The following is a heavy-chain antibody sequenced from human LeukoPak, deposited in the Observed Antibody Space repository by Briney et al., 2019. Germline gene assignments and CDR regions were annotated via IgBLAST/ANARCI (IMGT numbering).Heavy chain of an antibody. V-gene: IGHV3-48*03. CDR1: GFTFSSYE. Sequence: PGGSLRLSCAASGFTFSSYEMNWVRQAPGKGLEWVSYISSSGSTIYYADSVKGRFTISRDNAKNSLYLQMNSLRAEDTAMYYCARIRLRCSGTTCPQFDYWGQGTLVTVSS. D-gene: IGHD2-2*01. CDR3: ARIRLRCSGTTCPQFDY. J-gene: IGHJ4*02. CDR2: ISSSGSTI.